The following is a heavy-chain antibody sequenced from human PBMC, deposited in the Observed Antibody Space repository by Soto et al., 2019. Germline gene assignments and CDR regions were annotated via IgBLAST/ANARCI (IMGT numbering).Heavy chain of an antibody. V-gene: IGHV3-23*01. Sequence: LRLSCAASGFFFRNYATTWVRRAPGKGLEWVSAITGSGDSTYYADAVKGRFTISRDNSNNTLSLQMNSLRADDTAVYYCTKVLTAEQFYPSDSWGQGTLVTVSS. CDR1: GFFFRNYA. D-gene: IGHD2-21*02. CDR2: ITGSGDST. CDR3: TKVLTAEQFYPSDS. J-gene: IGHJ4*02.